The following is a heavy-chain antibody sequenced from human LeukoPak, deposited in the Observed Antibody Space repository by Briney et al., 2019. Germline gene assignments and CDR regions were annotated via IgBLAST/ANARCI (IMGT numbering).Heavy chain of an antibody. V-gene: IGHV3-48*01. D-gene: IGHD2-15*01. CDR3: ARDYCSGGSCYSSYYYYYGMDV. CDR1: GFIFSNYG. CDR2: IRGNSETI. Sequence: GGSLRLSCAASGFIFSNYGMNWVRQAPGKGLEWISYIRGNSETIHYADSVKGRFTISRDNSKNTLYLQMNSLRAEDTAVYYCARDYCSGGSCYSSYYYYYGMDVWGQGTTVTVSS. J-gene: IGHJ6*02.